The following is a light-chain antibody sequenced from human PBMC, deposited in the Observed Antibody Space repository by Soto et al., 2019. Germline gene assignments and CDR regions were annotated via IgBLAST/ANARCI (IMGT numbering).Light chain of an antibody. CDR2: GAS. Sequence: EIAMTQSPDTLSVSPGDRATLSCRASQGVRSDLAWYQQKVGQSPRLLIYGASTRAAETPARFSGSGSETEFTLTISSLQSEDFAVYYCQQYSKWPLTFGGGTKV. CDR1: QGVRSD. V-gene: IGKV3-15*01. J-gene: IGKJ4*01. CDR3: QQYSKWPLT.